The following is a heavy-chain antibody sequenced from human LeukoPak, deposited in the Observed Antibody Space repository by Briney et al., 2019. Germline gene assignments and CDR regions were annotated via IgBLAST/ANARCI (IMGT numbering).Heavy chain of an antibody. J-gene: IGHJ5*02. CDR3: ARGFMGGWFDP. V-gene: IGHV4-59*01. CDR1: AGSISSYF. Sequence: SETLSLTCTVSAGSISSYFWTWIRQPPGKGLEWIGYVYYSGSTNYNPSLRSRVTISVDTSKKQLSLKLSSVTAADTAVYYCARGFMGGWFDPWGQGTLVTVSS. CDR2: VYYSGST. D-gene: IGHD1-26*01.